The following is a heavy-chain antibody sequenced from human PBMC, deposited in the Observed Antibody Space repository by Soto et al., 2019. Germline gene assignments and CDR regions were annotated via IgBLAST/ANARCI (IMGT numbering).Heavy chain of an antibody. J-gene: IGHJ4*02. V-gene: IGHV3-23*01. CDR1: GFTFSSHA. Sequence: EVQLLESGGGLVQPGGALRLSCAASGFTFSSHAMSWVRQAPGKGLEWISSISAGSEGAYYADSVRGRFTISRDNSNNTLFLQMNSLRAEDTAVYYCARDLWWYLYWGQATLVTVSS. CDR2: ISAGSEGA. D-gene: IGHD2-15*01. CDR3: ARDLWWYLY.